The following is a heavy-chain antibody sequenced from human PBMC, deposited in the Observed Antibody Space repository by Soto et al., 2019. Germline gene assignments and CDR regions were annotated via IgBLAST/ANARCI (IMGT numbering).Heavy chain of an antibody. J-gene: IGHJ4*02. V-gene: IGHV1-46*01. D-gene: IGHD3-3*01. Sequence: ASVKVSCKASGYIFTTYYMHWVRQAPGQGLEWMGIINPSGGSTRYAQKFQGRVTMTRDTSTSTVYMELSSLRSEDTAVYYCARGPLDFWSGYYPDYWGQGSLVTVSS. CDR3: ARGPLDFWSGYYPDY. CDR1: GYIFTTYY. CDR2: INPSGGST.